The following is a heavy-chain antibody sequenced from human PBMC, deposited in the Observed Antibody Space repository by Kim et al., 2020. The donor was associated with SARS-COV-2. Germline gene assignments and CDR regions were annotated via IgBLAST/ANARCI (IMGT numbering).Heavy chain of an antibody. J-gene: IGHJ1*01. Sequence: GGSLRLSCAASGFTFSYDWMNWVRQVPGKGLEWVGLIKSKTDGGTTDYAAQVKCRFTISRDDSENTLDLQMNSQKIEDTAVYSCTVEGSGTYANWGQGTRVTVSS. V-gene: IGHV3-15*01. CDR2: IKSKTDGGTT. CDR3: TVEGSGTYAN. CDR1: GFTFSYDW. D-gene: IGHD1-26*01.